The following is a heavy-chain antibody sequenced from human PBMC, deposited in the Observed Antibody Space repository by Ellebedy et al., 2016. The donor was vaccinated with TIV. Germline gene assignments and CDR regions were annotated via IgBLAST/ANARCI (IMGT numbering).Heavy chain of an antibody. D-gene: IGHD3-22*01. CDR2: IYNSGST. J-gene: IGHJ3*02. CDR1: GGSIRSGDYH. CDR3: TRGGDPSYYDSSGPLHPLDAFDI. V-gene: IGHV4-31*03. Sequence: MPSETLSLTCTVSGGSIRSGDYHWNWIRQHPGKGLEWIGNIYNSGSTNYNPSLTSRVTISVDTSKNQFSLKLSSVTAADTAVYYCTRGGDPSYYDSSGPLHPLDAFDIWGQGTMVTVSS.